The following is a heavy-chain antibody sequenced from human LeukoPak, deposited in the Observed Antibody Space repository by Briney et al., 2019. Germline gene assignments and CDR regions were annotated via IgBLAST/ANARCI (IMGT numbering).Heavy chain of an antibody. J-gene: IGHJ4*02. CDR2: IYYSGST. CDR1: GGSISSGDYY. V-gene: IGHV4-30-4*01. Sequence: SETLSLTCTVSGGSISSGDYYWSWIRQPPGKGLEWIGYIYYSGSTYYNPSLKSRVTISVNTSKNQFSLKLSSVTAADTAVYYCARGPLGITMVRGVIGVLTDPPDYWGQGTLVTVSS. CDR3: ARGPLGITMVRGVIGVLTDPPDY. D-gene: IGHD3-10*01.